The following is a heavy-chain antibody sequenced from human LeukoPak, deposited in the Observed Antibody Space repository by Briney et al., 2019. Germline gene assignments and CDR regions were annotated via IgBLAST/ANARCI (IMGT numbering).Heavy chain of an antibody. D-gene: IGHD1-26*01. J-gene: IGHJ4*02. CDR1: GFTFSSYG. CDR3: AKDRGYSGSSIFDY. CDR2: MSYDGSNK. Sequence: GGSLRLSCAASGFTFSSYGMHWVRQAPGKGLEWVAVMSYDGSNKYYADSVKGRFTISRDNSKNTLYLQMNSLGAEDTAVYYCAKDRGYSGSSIFDYWGQGTLVTVSS. V-gene: IGHV3-30*18.